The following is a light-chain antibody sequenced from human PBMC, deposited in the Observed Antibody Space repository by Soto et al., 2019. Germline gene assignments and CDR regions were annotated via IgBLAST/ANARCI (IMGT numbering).Light chain of an antibody. Sequence: DIQMTQSPSTVSASVGDRITITCRASQSINTWLAWYRQSPGEAPQLLIYDGSTLAMGVPSRFSGSESRTESNLSIIRLQHDDFATFYCQQDPTYSRTSGHGTKVEVK. CDR3: QQDPTYSRT. J-gene: IGKJ1*01. V-gene: IGKV1-5*01. CDR1: QSINTW. CDR2: DGS.